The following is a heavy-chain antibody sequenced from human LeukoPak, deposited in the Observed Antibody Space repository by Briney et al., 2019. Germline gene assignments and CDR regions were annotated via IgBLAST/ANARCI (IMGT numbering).Heavy chain of an antibody. CDR1: GFSFSSFA. D-gene: IGHD6-19*01. CDR2: IIASGGTT. CDR3: AKGAGGSYGLYHFDY. Sequence: GGSLRLSCAASGFSFSSFAMSWVRQAPGKGLEWVSSIIASGGTTYYVDSVKGRFTISRDNSKNTQYLQVNSLRTEDTAIYYCAKGAGGSYGLYHFDYWGRGTLVTVSS. V-gene: IGHV3-23*01. J-gene: IGHJ4*02.